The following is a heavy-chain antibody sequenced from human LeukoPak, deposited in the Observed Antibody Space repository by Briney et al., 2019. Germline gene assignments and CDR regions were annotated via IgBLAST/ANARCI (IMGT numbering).Heavy chain of an antibody. CDR2: ISWNSGSI. CDR1: GFTFDDYA. Sequence: PGRSLRLSCAASGFTFDDYAMHWVRQAPGKGLEWVSGISWNSGSIGYADSVKGRFTISRGNAKNSLYLQMNSLRAEDTALYYCTTDLDKRRRAFDIWGQGTMVTVSS. CDR3: TTDLDKRRRAFDI. J-gene: IGHJ3*02. D-gene: IGHD3-9*01. V-gene: IGHV3-9*01.